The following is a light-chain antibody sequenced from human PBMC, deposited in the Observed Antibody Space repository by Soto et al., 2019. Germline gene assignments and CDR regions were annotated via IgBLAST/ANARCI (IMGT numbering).Light chain of an antibody. CDR2: GAS. J-gene: IGKJ1*01. CDR3: QQYAISPWT. CDR1: QSVSSNY. V-gene: IGKV3-20*01. Sequence: EIVLTHSPGILSLSPGERATLSFRSSQSVSSNYLAWYQHKPGQAPRLLIYGASSRATGIPDRFSGSGSGTDFTLTIGRLEPEDFAVYYCQQYAISPWTFGQGTKVDIK.